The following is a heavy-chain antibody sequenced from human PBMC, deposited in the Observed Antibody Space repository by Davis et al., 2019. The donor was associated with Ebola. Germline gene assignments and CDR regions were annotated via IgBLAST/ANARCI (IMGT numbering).Heavy chain of an antibody. V-gene: IGHV4-59*01. J-gene: IGHJ4*02. CDR3: AVGGSYLPFGY. CDR1: GGSFSGYY. CDR2: IYYSGST. Sequence: SETLSLTCAVYGGSFSGYYWSWIRQPPGKGLEWIGYIYYSGSTNYNPSLKSRVTISVDTSKNQFSLKLSSVTAADTAVYYCAVGGSYLPFGYWGQGTLVTVSS. D-gene: IGHD3-16*01.